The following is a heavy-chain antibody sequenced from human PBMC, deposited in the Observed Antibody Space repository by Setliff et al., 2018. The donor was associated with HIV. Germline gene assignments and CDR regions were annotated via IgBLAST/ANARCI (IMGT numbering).Heavy chain of an antibody. J-gene: IGHJ6*03. CDR1: GYTLTELS. Sequence: ASVKVSCKVSGYTLTELSMHWVRQAPGKGLEWMGWISAYNGNTNYAQKLQGRVTMTTDTSTSTAYMELRSLRSDDTALYYCAKNKWLPRDSFYYYMDVWGKGTTVTVSS. CDR2: ISAYNGNT. CDR3: AKNKWLPRDSFYYYMDV. V-gene: IGHV1-18*01. D-gene: IGHD5-12*01.